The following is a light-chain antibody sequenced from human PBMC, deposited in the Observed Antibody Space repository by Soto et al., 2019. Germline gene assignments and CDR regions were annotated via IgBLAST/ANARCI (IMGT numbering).Light chain of an antibody. Sequence: EIVLTQSPGTLSLSPGERATLSCRASETVGNYLAWYQQKPGQAPRLVIFDASNRASGIPDRFSGRGSGTDFTLTIIRLEVEDFAVYYCQQYGRSLLTFGGGTKVAIK. CDR2: DAS. J-gene: IGKJ4*01. V-gene: IGKV3-20*01. CDR3: QQYGRSLLT. CDR1: ETVGNY.